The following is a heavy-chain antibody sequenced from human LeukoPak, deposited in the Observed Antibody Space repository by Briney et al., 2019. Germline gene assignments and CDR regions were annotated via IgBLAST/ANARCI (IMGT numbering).Heavy chain of an antibody. Sequence: PGGSLRLSCAASGFTFSSYCMHWVRQAPGQGLEWVAVISYDGSNKYYAESVKGRFTISRDNPNNTLYLELNSLRAEDTAFYYCAKYQRGYCSGGSCYGIDYWGQGTLVTVSS. D-gene: IGHD2-15*01. V-gene: IGHV3-30*18. CDR1: GFTFSSYC. CDR2: ISYDGSNK. CDR3: AKYQRGYCSGGSCYGIDY. J-gene: IGHJ4*02.